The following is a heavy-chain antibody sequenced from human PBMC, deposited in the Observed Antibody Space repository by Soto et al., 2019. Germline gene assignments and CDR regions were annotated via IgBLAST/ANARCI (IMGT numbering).Heavy chain of an antibody. D-gene: IGHD2-8*01. V-gene: IGHV3-23*01. Sequence: EVQLLESGGGLVQPGGSLRLSCAASGFTFSSYAMSWVRQAPGKGLEWVSAISGSGGSTYYADSVKGRFTISRDNSKNTLYLQMNSLRAEDTPVYYCAGPIVLMVYGDAFDIWGQGTMVTVSS. CDR2: ISGSGGST. J-gene: IGHJ3*02. CDR1: GFTFSSYA. CDR3: AGPIVLMVYGDAFDI.